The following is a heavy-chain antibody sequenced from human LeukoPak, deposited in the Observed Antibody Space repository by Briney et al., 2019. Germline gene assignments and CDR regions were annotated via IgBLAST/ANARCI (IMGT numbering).Heavy chain of an antibody. V-gene: IGHV4-4*07. CDR3: ARTYCDSTTCYRFDY. D-gene: IGHD2-2*01. J-gene: IGHJ4*02. CDR2: IYTSGST. CDR1: GGSISSYY. Sequence: SETLSLTCTVSGGSISSYYWSWIRQPAGKGLEWIGRIYTSGSTNYNPSLKSRVTMSVDTSKNQFSLKLSSVTAADTAVYYCARTYCDSTTCYRFDYWGQGTLVTVSS.